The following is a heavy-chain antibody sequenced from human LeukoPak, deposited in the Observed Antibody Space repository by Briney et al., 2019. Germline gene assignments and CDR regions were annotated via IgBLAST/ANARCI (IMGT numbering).Heavy chain of an antibody. CDR1: GFTFGRFW. V-gene: IGHV3-7*01. Sequence: GGSLRLSCAASGFTFGRFWMTWVRQAPGKGLEWVANIKPDGTKKTYVDSVKGRFTISRDNAKNSLYLQMNSLRADDTAVYYCATAPAAADSWWGQGTLVAVSS. CDR3: ATAPAAADSW. J-gene: IGHJ4*02. D-gene: IGHD6-13*01. CDR2: IKPDGTKK.